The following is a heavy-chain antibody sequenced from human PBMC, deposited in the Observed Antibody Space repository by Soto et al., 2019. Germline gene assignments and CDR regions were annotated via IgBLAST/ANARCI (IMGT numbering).Heavy chain of an antibody. Sequence: QVQLQESGPGLVKPSETLSLTCTVSGDSISSFYWTWIRQPPGKGLEWVGYIFSSGSTNYNPSLKSRVNISVDTSENQFSLKLTSVNAADTAVYYCARVGYCSSTPCWPIGYFEYWGQGTLVTVSS. D-gene: IGHD2-2*01. CDR2: IFSSGST. CDR3: ARVGYCSSTPCWPIGYFEY. CDR1: GDSISSFY. V-gene: IGHV4-59*01. J-gene: IGHJ4*02.